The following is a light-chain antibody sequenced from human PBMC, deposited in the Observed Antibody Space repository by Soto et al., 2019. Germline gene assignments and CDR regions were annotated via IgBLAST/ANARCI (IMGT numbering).Light chain of an antibody. CDR1: SSNIGSET. V-gene: IGLV1-44*01. Sequence: QSVLTQPPSASGTPGQRVTISCSGSSSNIGSETVNWYQQVPGTAPKLLMYANNHRPSVVPDRFSVAHSGTSASLAIGGIQSEDEADDYCAAWDDSMKGWVFGGGTKLTVL. CDR2: ANN. J-gene: IGLJ3*02. CDR3: AAWDDSMKGWV.